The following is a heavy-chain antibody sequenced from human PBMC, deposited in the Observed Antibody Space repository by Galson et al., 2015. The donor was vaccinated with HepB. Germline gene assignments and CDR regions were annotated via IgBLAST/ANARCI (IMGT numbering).Heavy chain of an antibody. D-gene: IGHD2-15*01. Sequence: SLRLSCAASGFTFSIYSMTWVRQAPGKGLEWVSSISSKSSHMFYADSVKGRFTISRDNVKNSLFLQMNSLRTEDTALYYCARAHAPTSAWIPVMVAATADSWGQGILVTVSS. V-gene: IGHV3-21*01. J-gene: IGHJ4*02. CDR3: ARAHAPTSAWIPVMVAATADS. CDR1: GFTFSIYS. CDR2: ISSKSSHM.